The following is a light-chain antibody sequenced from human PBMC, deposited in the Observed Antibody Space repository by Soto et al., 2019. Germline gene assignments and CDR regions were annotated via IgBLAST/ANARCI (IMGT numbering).Light chain of an antibody. CDR2: EVS. V-gene: IGLV2-14*01. Sequence: QSALTQPPSASGSPGQSVTISCTGTSSDVGGYNYVSWYQQHPGKAPKLMIYEVSKRPSGVSNRFSGSKSGNTASLTISGLQAEDEADYYCSSYTTTSTSLNVFGTGTKVTVL. CDR3: SSYTTTSTSLNV. CDR1: SSDVGGYNY. J-gene: IGLJ1*01.